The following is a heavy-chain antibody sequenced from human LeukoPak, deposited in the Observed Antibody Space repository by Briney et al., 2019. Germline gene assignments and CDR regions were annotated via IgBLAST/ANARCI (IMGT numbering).Heavy chain of an antibody. J-gene: IGHJ4*02. CDR1: GGTFSGYA. CDR2: INPSGGST. CDR3: ARDSSVRGAIDY. V-gene: IGHV1-46*01. D-gene: IGHD3-10*01. Sequence: ASVKVSCKASGGTFSGYAISWVRQAPGQGLEWMGIINPSGGSTSYAQKFQGRVTMTRDTSTSTVYMELSSLRSEDTAVYYCARDSSVRGAIDYWGQGTLVTVSS.